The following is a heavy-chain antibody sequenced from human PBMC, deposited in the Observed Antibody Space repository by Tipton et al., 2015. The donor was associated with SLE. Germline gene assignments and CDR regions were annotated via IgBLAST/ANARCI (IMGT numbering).Heavy chain of an antibody. V-gene: IGHV3-21*06. CDR3: ARDHVGATPSYYYYYGMDV. J-gene: IGHJ6*02. CDR1: GFTFSTYG. CDR2: ISSSSDYI. D-gene: IGHD1-26*01. Sequence: SLRLSCAASGFTFSTYGMNWVRQAPGKGLEWVSSISSSSDYIYYADSVKGRFTISRDNAKNSLYLQMNTLRAEDTALYYCARDHVGATPSYYYYYGMDVWGQGTTVTVSS.